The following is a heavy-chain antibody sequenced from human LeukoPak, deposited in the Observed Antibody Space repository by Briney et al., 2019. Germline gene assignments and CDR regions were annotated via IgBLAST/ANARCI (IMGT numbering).Heavy chain of an antibody. V-gene: IGHV3-30-3*01. CDR2: ISYDGSNK. CDR3: ARVDLGENYDFWSGSKSDDYYFDY. CDR1: GFTFSDYY. Sequence: PGGSLRLSCAASGFTFSDYYMSWIRQAPGKGLEWVAVISYDGSNKYYADSVKGRFTISRDNSKNTLYLQMNSLRAEDTAVYYCARVDLGENYDFWSGSKSDDYYFDYWGQGTLVTVSS. D-gene: IGHD3-3*01. J-gene: IGHJ4*02.